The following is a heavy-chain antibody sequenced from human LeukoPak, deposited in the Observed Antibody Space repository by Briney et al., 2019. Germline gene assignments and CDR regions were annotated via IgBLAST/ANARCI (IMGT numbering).Heavy chain of an antibody. D-gene: IGHD1-26*01. CDR3: ACELSNRENFDY. CDR2: INPDSGGT. CDR1: GYTFTAYF. J-gene: IGHJ4*02. Sequence: ASVKVSCKASGYTFTAYFMHWVRQAPGQGLEWMGWINPDSGGTNYAQRFQGGATMTRDTSITTAYMELSSLRSDDAAVYYCACELSNRENFDYWGQGTLVTVSS. V-gene: IGHV1-2*02.